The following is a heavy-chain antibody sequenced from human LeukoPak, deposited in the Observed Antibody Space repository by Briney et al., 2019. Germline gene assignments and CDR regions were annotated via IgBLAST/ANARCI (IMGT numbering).Heavy chain of an antibody. CDR1: GGSVSSYY. CDR2: LYYSGST. V-gene: IGHV4-59*08. J-gene: IGHJ2*01. CDR3: ARRGPGNWYFDL. D-gene: IGHD3-10*01. Sequence: SETLSLTCTVSGGSVSSYYWIWIRQPPVKGLEWIGYLYYSGSTNYNPSLKSRVTISVDTSKNQFSLNLSSVTAADTAVYYCARRGPGNWYFDLWGRGTLVTVSS.